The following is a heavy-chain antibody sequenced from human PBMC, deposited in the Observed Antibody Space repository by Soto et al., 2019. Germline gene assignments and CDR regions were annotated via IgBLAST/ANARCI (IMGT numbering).Heavy chain of an antibody. CDR1: GGTFSSYT. CDR3: ARGGLRYFEPGERSLDP. D-gene: IGHD3-9*01. CDR2: LIPILGIA. J-gene: IGHJ5*02. Sequence: QVQLVQSGAEVKKPGSSVKVSCKASGGTFSSYTISWVRQAPGQGLEWMGRLIPILGIANYAQKFQGRVTITADKSTSPAHLALGLQRSQAPAVYYRARGGLRYFEPGERSLDPWDEGTLVIVTS. V-gene: IGHV1-69*02.